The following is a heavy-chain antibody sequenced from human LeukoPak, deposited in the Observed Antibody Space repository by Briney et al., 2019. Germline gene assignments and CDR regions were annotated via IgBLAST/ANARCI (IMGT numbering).Heavy chain of an antibody. CDR3: ANSYYYYGMDV. CDR1: GGSISSSSYY. J-gene: IGHJ6*02. CDR2: TYYSGST. V-gene: IGHV4-39*07. Sequence: PSETLSLTCTVSGGSISSSSYYWGWIRQPPGKGLEWIGSTYYSGSTYYNPSLKSRVTISVDTSKNQFSLKLSSVTAADTAVYYCANSYYYYGMDVWGQGTTVTVSS.